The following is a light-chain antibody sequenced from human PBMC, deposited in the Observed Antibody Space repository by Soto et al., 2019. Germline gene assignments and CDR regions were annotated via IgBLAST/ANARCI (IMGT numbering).Light chain of an antibody. CDR2: EVT. CDR1: SSDVGGYDY. Sequence: QPVLTQPPSASGSPGRSVTISCTGTSSDVGGYDYVSWFQQHPGKAPKLIIYEVTKRPSGVPDRFSASKSGNTASLTVSGLQAEDEAAYYCSSFVAGNNYWVFGGGTKLTVL. J-gene: IGLJ3*02. CDR3: SSFVAGNNYWV. V-gene: IGLV2-8*01.